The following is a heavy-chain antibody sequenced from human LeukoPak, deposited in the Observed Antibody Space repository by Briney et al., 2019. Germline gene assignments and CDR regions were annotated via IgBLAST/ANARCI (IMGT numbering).Heavy chain of an antibody. CDR1: GGTFSSYA. D-gene: IGHD2-21*02. V-gene: IGHV1-69*04. J-gene: IGHJ6*02. Sequence: GASVKVSCKASGGTFSSYAISWVRQAPGQGLEWMGRIIPIFGIANYAQKFQGRVTITADKSTSTAYMELSSLRSEDTAVYYCASPGTCGGDCYSLYYYGMDVLGQGTTVTVSS. CDR2: IIPIFGIA. CDR3: ASPGTCGGDCYSLYYYGMDV.